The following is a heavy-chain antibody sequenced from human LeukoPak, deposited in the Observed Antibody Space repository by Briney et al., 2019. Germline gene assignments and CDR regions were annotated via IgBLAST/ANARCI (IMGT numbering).Heavy chain of an antibody. Sequence: PGVSLRLSCAASGFTFNNCGVHWVRQAPGKGLEWVAFIRFDGGNKYYADSVKGRFTISRDGSKNTLFLQMNSLRADDTAVYYCAKDSLRTYYGSGSYPLDYWGQGTLVTVSS. CDR1: GFTFNNCG. V-gene: IGHV3-30*02. CDR3: AKDSLRTYYGSGSYPLDY. D-gene: IGHD3-10*01. J-gene: IGHJ4*02. CDR2: IRFDGGNK.